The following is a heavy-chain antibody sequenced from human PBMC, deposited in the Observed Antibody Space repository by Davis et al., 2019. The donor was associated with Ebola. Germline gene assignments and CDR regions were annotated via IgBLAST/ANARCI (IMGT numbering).Heavy chain of an antibody. CDR1: GFTFSGSA. CDR2: IRRKANSYAT. V-gene: IGHV3-73*01. Sequence: GGSLRLSCAASGFTFSGSAMHWVRQASGKGLEWVARIRRKANSYATAYAASVKGRFAISRDDSKNTAYLQMNSLKTEDTAVYYCTTGREGYSYGYEDYWGQGTLVTVSS. CDR3: TTGREGYSYGYEDY. D-gene: IGHD5-18*01. J-gene: IGHJ4*02.